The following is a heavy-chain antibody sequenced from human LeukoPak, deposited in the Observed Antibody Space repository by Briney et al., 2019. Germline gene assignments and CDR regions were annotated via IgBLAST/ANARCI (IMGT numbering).Heavy chain of an antibody. D-gene: IGHD1-26*01. V-gene: IGHV1-18*01. J-gene: IGHJ5*02. Sequence: ASVKVSCKASGYTFSDYAMHWVRQAPGQGLEWMGWISAYNGNTNYALKLQGRVTMTTDTSTSTAYMELRSLRSDDTAVYYCARNSGSYYCLDLWGQGTLVTVSS. CDR1: GYTFSDYA. CDR3: ARNSGSYYCLDL. CDR2: ISAYNGNT.